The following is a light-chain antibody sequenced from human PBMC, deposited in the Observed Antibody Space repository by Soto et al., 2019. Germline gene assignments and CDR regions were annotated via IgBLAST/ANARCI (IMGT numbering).Light chain of an antibody. Sequence: AIRMTQSPSSLSASTGDRVTITCRSSQGISSYLAWYQQKPGKAPKLLIYAASTLQSGVPSRFSGSGSGTEFTLPCSCMQSDDFETYYCNQYYSTWTFGSGTKVEMK. CDR1: QGISSY. V-gene: IGKV1-8*01. CDR3: NQYYSTWT. J-gene: IGKJ1*01. CDR2: AAS.